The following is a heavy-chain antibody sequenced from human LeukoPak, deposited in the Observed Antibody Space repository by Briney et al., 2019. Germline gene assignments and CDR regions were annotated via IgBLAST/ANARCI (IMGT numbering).Heavy chain of an antibody. CDR2: ISAYNGNT. CDR3: ARDARGYGPFDY. Sequence: ASVRVSCKASGYTFTSYGISWVRQAPGQGLEWMGWISAYNGNTNYAQKLQGRVTMTTDTSTSTAYMELRSLRSDDTAVYYCARDARGYGPFDYWGQGTLVTVSS. CDR1: GYTFTSYG. J-gene: IGHJ4*02. D-gene: IGHD6-13*01. V-gene: IGHV1-18*01.